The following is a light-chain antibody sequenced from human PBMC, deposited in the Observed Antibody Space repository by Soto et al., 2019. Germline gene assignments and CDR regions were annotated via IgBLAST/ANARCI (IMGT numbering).Light chain of an antibody. CDR1: SSNIGTYT. Sequence: QSVLTQPPSASGTPGQRVTISCSGSSSNIGTYTVNWYQQFPGTAPKLLIYNNDQRPSGVPDRFSGFKYGTAASLAISGLQSEDEAEYYCAAWDDSLSGLYVFGNGTKVTVL. J-gene: IGLJ1*01. V-gene: IGLV1-44*01. CDR2: NND. CDR3: AAWDDSLSGLYV.